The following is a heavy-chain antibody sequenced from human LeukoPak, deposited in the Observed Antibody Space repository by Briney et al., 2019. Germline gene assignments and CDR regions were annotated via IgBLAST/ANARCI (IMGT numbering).Heavy chain of an antibody. CDR3: ARDLYGVSHDY. CDR2: IYSSGST. V-gene: IGHV3-53*01. CDR1: GFTVSSNY. D-gene: IGHD4-17*01. Sequence: GGSLRLSCAASGFTVSSNYMNWVRQAPGKGLEWVSVIYSSGSTYYADSVKGRFTISRDNSKNTLYLQMNSLRAEDTAVYYCARDLYGVSHDYWGQGTLVAVSS. J-gene: IGHJ4*02.